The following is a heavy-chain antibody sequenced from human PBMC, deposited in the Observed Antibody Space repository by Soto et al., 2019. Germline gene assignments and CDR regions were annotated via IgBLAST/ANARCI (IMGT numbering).Heavy chain of an antibody. CDR1: GGSISSGGYY. V-gene: IGHV4-31*03. CDR2: IYYSGST. J-gene: IGHJ4*01. Sequence: TLSLTCTVSGGSISSGGYYWSWIRQHPGKGLEWIGYIYYSGSTYYNPSLKSRVTISVDTSKNQFSLKLSSVTAADTAVYYCARLSWSRDYYDSSGYPDYWGQGTLVTVSS. CDR3: ARLSWSRDYYDSSGYPDY. D-gene: IGHD3-22*01.